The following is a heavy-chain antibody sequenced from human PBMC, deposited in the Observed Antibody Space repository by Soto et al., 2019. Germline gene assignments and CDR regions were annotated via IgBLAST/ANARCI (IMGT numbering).Heavy chain of an antibody. Sequence: PVVLQKICSGTSGGNFVNHLSVRVRQMPGGGLEWLGLIFPRDFDVRYSPSFEGQVTISADRSTATAFLQWRSLEASDSALYFCARIVSLLKPIDSWGQGTPVTVSS. V-gene: IGHV5-51*01. D-gene: IGHD3-16*02. J-gene: IGHJ4*02. CDR1: GGNFVNHL. CDR3: ARIVSLLKPIDS. CDR2: IFPRDFDV.